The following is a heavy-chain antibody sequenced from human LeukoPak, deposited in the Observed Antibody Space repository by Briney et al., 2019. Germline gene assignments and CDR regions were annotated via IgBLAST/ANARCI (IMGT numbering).Heavy chain of an antibody. V-gene: IGHV1-46*01. CDR2: INPSGGST. D-gene: IGHD1-26*01. Sequence: ASVKVSCKASGYTVTSYYMHWVRQAPGQGLEWMGIINPSGGSTSYAQKFQGRVTVTRDTSTSTVYMELSSLRSEDTAVYYCARAAVVGATLLDAFDIWGQGTMVTVSS. J-gene: IGHJ3*02. CDR3: ARAAVVGATLLDAFDI. CDR1: GYTVTSYY.